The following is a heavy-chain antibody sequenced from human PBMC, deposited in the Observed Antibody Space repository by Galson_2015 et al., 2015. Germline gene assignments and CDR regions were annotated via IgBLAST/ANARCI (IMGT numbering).Heavy chain of an antibody. D-gene: IGHD3-10*01. CDR1: GFTFSLYG. CDR2: IQSDGNKR. Sequence: SLRLSCAASGFTFSLYGMHWVRQAPGKGLEWVAVIQSDGNKRYSTDSVRGRFTISRDNSKNAVYLQMDYLTVDDTAVYYCARGRGFIFDFWGQGTLVTVSS. CDR3: ARGRGFIFDF. V-gene: IGHV3-30*12. J-gene: IGHJ4*02.